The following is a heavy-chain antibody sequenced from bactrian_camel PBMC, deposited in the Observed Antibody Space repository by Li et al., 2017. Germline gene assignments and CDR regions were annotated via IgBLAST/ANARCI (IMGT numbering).Heavy chain of an antibody. V-gene: IGHV3S63*01. CDR1: GSTSIHYC. Sequence: HVQLVESGGGSVQAGGSLRLSCKVSGSTSIHYCMGWFRQAPGKEREGVASVVIGEGLTYYADSVKGRFTISQDNTKNTLSLQMNNLKPEDTAMYYCAAEGVRGLGDCLDDYRFGYWGQGTQVTVS. J-gene: IGHJ6*01. D-gene: IGHD5*01. CDR2: VVIGEGLT. CDR3: AAEGVRGLGDCLDDYRFGY.